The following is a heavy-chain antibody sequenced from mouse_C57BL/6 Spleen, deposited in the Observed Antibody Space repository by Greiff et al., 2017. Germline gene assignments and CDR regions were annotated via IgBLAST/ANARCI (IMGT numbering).Heavy chain of an antibody. CDR1: GFSLTSYG. Sequence: VMLVESGPGLVQPSQSLSITCTVSGFSLTSYGVHWVRQSPGKGLEWLGVIWSGGSTDYNAAFISRLSISKDNSKSQVFFKMNSLQADDTAIYYCASPIATVGDAMDYWGQGTSVTVSS. CDR2: IWSGGST. V-gene: IGHV2-2*01. CDR3: ASPIATVGDAMDY. D-gene: IGHD1-1*01. J-gene: IGHJ4*01.